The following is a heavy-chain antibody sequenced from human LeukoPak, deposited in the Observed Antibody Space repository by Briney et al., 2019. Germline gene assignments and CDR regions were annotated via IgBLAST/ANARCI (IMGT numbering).Heavy chain of an antibody. Sequence: SVKVSCKASGFTFTSSAVQWVRQARGQRLEWIGWIVVGSGNTNYAQKFQERVTITRDMSTSTAYMELSSLRSEDTAVYYCATSFRGVIIIEHYYYMDVWGKGTTVTVSS. CDR1: GFTFTSSA. CDR2: IVVGSGNT. D-gene: IGHD3-10*01. V-gene: IGHV1-58*01. CDR3: ATSFRGVIIIEHYYYMDV. J-gene: IGHJ6*03.